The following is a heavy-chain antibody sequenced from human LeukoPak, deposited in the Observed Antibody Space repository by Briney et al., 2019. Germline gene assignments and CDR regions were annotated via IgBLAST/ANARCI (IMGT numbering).Heavy chain of an antibody. V-gene: IGHV3-15*05. D-gene: IGHD3-22*01. CDR3: TTDRKYYYDISGYFVVDY. CDR2: IKSKTDGGAT. CDR1: GFTFSNSW. Sequence: GGSLRLSCAASGFTFSNSWMSWVRQAPGKGLEWVGRIKSKTDGGATDYAAPVKGRFTISRGDSKTTVYLQMTSLKSEDTAVYYCTTDRKYYYDISGYFVVDYWGQGTLVPVSS. J-gene: IGHJ4*02.